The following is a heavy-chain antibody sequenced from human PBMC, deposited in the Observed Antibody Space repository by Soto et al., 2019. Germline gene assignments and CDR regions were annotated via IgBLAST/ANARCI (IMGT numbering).Heavy chain of an antibody. Sequence: ASVKVSCKASGYTFTSYGISWVRQAPGQGLEWMGWISAYNGMTNYAQEFKGRVTMTTDTSANTASMELRSLKSDDTAVYYCARVPGRWGNSYGMDVWGQGTTVTVSS. CDR2: ISAYNGMT. CDR1: GYTFTSYG. CDR3: ARVPGRWGNSYGMDV. D-gene: IGHD3-16*01. J-gene: IGHJ6*02. V-gene: IGHV1-18*04.